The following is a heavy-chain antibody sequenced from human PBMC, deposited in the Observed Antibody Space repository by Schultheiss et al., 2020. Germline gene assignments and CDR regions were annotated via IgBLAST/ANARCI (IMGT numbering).Heavy chain of an antibody. CDR2: IYYSGST. CDR3: ARHGSSGYYYSTGIDP. CDR1: GGSISSSSYY. D-gene: IGHD3-22*01. J-gene: IGHJ5*02. Sequence: SQTLSLTCTVSGGSISSSSYYWGWIRQPPGKGLEWIGSIYYSGSTYYNPSLKSRVTISVDTSKNQFSLKLSSVTAADTAVYYCARHGSSGYYYSTGIDPWGQGTLVTVSA. V-gene: IGHV4-39*01.